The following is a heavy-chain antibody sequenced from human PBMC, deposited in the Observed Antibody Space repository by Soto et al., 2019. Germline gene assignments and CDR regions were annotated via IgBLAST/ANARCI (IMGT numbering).Heavy chain of an antibody. CDR1: GFAFDTYG. CDR2: MSYDGSKI. Sequence: PGGSLRLSCAASGFAFDTYGMHWIRQGAGQGLEWVATMSYDGSKIYYRDSVRGRFSISRDDSKRTLYLQMNSLRAEDTAVYYCAKDRDPYYYYYLMDVWGQGTTVTVSS. V-gene: IGHV3-30*18. J-gene: IGHJ6*02. CDR3: AKDRDPYYYYYLMDV.